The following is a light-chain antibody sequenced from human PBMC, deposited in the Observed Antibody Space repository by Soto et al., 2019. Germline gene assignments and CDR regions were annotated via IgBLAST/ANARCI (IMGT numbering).Light chain of an antibody. CDR2: EVT. CDR1: SSDIGGYNY. J-gene: IGLJ2*01. CDR3: SSYTSSGTVV. Sequence: QSALTQPASVSGSPGQSITISCTGTSSDIGGYNYVSWYQQHPGKAPKLMIYEVTKRPPGVSNRFSGSKSGNTASLTVSGLQAEDEADYYCSSYTSSGTVVFGGGTKVTVL. V-gene: IGLV2-14*01.